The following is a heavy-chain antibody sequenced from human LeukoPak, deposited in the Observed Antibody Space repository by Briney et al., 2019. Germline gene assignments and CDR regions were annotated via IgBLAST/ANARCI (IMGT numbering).Heavy chain of an antibody. D-gene: IGHD3-22*01. CDR3: ARGSGYDSSGFLSLDRVLTD. V-gene: IGHV5-51*01. J-gene: IGHJ4*02. CDR1: GYSFTSYW. Sequence: GESLKISCKGSGYSFTSYWIGWVRQMPGKGLEWMGIIYPGDSDTRYSPSFQGQVTNSADKSISTAYLQWSSLKASDTAMYYCARGSGYDSSGFLSLDRVLTDWGQGTLVTVSS. CDR2: IYPGDSDT.